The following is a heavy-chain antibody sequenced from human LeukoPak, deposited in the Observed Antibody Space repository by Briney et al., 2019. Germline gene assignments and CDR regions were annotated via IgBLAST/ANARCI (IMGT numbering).Heavy chain of an antibody. CDR2: INWIGGST. D-gene: IGHD6-13*01. CDR3: ARTYSSSSWYNDASDI. Sequence: GGSLRLSCAASGFTFDDYGMSWVRHAPGKGLEWVSGINWIGGSTGYADSVKGRFTISRDNAKNSLYLQMNSLRAEDTALYYCARTYSSSSWYNDASDIWGQGTMVTVSS. CDR1: GFTFDDYG. V-gene: IGHV3-20*04. J-gene: IGHJ3*02.